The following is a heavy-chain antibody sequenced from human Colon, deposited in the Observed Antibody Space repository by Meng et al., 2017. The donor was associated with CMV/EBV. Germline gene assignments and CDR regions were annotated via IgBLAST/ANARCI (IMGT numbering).Heavy chain of an antibody. CDR3: ARYPVLLDIVVVPAAIHKYYYYGMDV. D-gene: IGHD2-2*02. CDR1: GGTFTSYT. Sequence: ASVKVSCKASGGTFTSYTFHWVRQAPGQGLEWMGWISAYNGNTNYAQKLQGRVTMTTDTSTSTAYMELRSLRSDDTAVYYCARYPVLLDIVVVPAAIHKYYYYGMDVWGQGTTVTVSS. V-gene: IGHV1-18*01. J-gene: IGHJ6*02. CDR2: ISAYNGNT.